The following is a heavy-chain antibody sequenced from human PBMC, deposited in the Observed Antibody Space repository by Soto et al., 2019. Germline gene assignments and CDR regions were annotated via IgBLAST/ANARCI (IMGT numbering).Heavy chain of an antibody. CDR3: ARGIGLAGYFDY. CDR2: IYHSGST. V-gene: IGHV4-31*03. D-gene: IGHD6-19*01. Sequence: QVQLQESGPGLVKPSQTLSLTCTVSGGSISTGYYWSWIRQHPGKGLEWIGYIYHSGSTSYSPSRKSRLTISIDTSKNQFSLKLISVTAADTAVYYCARGIGLAGYFDYWGQGTLVTVSS. J-gene: IGHJ4*02. CDR1: GGSISTGYY.